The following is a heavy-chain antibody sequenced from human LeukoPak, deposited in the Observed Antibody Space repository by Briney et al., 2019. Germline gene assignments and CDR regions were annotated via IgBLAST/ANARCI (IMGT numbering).Heavy chain of an antibody. D-gene: IGHD6-13*01. Sequence: PSGTLSLTCAVYGVSFSGFYWSWIRQPPGKGLEWIGEINHSGSTNYNPSLKSRVTISGDTSKNQFSLKLSSVTAADTAVYYCARKLDHVDYWGQGTLVTVSS. V-gene: IGHV4-34*01. CDR1: GVSFSGFY. CDR2: INHSGST. CDR3: ARKLDHVDY. J-gene: IGHJ4*02.